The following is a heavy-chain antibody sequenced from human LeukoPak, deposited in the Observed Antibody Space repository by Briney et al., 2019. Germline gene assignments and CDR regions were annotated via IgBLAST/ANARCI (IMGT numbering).Heavy chain of an antibody. CDR2: IKQDGSEK. CDR1: GPTFSSYW. D-gene: IGHD6-13*01. J-gene: IGHJ6*03. V-gene: IGHV3-7*01. CDR3: ARVKQQLVRLLGRDATYYYYYYMDV. Sequence: GGSLRLSCAGSGPTFSSYWMSWVRQAPGKGLEWVANIKQDGSEKHYVDSVKGRFTISRDNAKNSLFLQMNSLRAEDTAVYFCARVKQQLVRLLGRDATYYYYYYMDVWGKGTTVTVSS.